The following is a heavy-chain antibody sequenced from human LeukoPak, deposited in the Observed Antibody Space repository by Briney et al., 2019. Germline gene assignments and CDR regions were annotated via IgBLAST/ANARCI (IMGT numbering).Heavy chain of an antibody. V-gene: IGHV3-9*01. Sequence: GRSLRLSCAASGFTFGNYAMNWVRQVPGKGLEWISLISWNSGTIGYADSVKGRFTISRDNANNFLYLQMNSLRAEDTALYYCARAYKDRSLAGKKEFFQHWGQGTLVTVSS. CDR3: ARAYKDRSLAGKKEFFQH. CDR1: GFTFGNYA. CDR2: ISWNSGTI. J-gene: IGHJ1*01. D-gene: IGHD6-19*01.